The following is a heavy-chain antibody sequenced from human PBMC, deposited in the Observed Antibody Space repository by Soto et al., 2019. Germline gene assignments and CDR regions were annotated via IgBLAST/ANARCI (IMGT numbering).Heavy chain of an antibody. CDR1: GFGFSTFG. CDR2: MLYDGTNI. CDR3: AKDDGTGS. Sequence: QVQLVESGGGVVQPGRSLRLSCAASGFGFSTFGMHWVRQAPGKGLEWLAGMLYDGTNIHYADSVKGRFTISRDSSKNTRYLEMNNLRAEDTAVYFCAKDDGTGSWGQGTLVTVSS. D-gene: IGHD1-1*01. V-gene: IGHV3-30*18. J-gene: IGHJ5*02.